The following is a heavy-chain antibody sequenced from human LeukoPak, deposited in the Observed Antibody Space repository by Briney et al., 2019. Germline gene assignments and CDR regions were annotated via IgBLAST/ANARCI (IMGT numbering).Heavy chain of an antibody. Sequence: KTSETLSLTCTVSGGSIRSYYWSWIRQPPGKGLEWIGYIYYSGNTNYSPSLKSPVSISVDTSKNQFSLKLSSVTAADTALYYCARGPTRYYFDYWGQGILVTVSS. V-gene: IGHV4-59*01. D-gene: IGHD1/OR15-1a*01. CDR1: GGSIRSYY. CDR3: ARGPTRYYFDY. J-gene: IGHJ4*02. CDR2: IYYSGNT.